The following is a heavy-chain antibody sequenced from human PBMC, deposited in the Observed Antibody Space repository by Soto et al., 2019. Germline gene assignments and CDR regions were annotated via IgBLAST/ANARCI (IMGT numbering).Heavy chain of an antibody. J-gene: IGHJ4*02. CDR3: AREKDYYYNNSGYSI. CDR1: GDSINSIGYY. D-gene: IGHD3-22*01. CDR2: IYHTGTT. V-gene: IGHV4-31*01. Sequence: QVRLQESGPGLLKPSQTLSLTCIVSGDSINSIGYYWTWIRQRPGKGLEWIGYIYHTGTTYYSPYLICQLTLPLDTSKNQFSLRLPSVTASVTAGYYFAREKDYYYNNSGYSIWGQGTLVTVSS.